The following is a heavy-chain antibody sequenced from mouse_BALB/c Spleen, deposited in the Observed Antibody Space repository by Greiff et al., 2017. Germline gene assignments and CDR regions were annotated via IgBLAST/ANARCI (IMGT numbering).Heavy chain of an antibody. CDR3: AREGGSTMSTTGYAMDY. CDR1: GYSFTGYF. D-gene: IGHD2-4*01. CDR2: INPYNGDT. Sequence: EVQLQQSGPELVKPGASVKISCKASGYSFTGYFMNWVMQSHGKSLEWIGRINPYNGDTFYNQKFKGKATLTVDKSSSTAHMELRSLASEDSAVYYCAREGGSTMSTTGYAMDYWGQGTSVTVSS. V-gene: IGHV1-20*02. J-gene: IGHJ4*01.